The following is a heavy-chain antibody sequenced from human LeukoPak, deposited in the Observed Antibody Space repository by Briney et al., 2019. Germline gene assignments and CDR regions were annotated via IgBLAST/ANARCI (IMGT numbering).Heavy chain of an antibody. CDR2: IYSGGST. V-gene: IGHV3-53*01. CDR1: GFTVSSNY. D-gene: IGHD3-22*01. Sequence: GGSLRLSCAASGFTVSSNYMSWVRQAPGKGLEWVSVIYSGGSTYYADSVKGRFTISRANAKNSLHLQMDSLRAEDTAVYYCARGPGIILIAGRTDYYMDVWGKGTTVTISS. J-gene: IGHJ6*03. CDR3: ARGPGIILIAGRTDYYMDV.